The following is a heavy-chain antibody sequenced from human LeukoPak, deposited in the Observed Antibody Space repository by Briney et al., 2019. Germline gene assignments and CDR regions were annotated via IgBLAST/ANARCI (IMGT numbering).Heavy chain of an antibody. V-gene: IGHV3-74*01. CDR3: ARDYGRSRDYGMDV. Sequence: GGSLRLSCAASGFTLSNYWMHWVRQAPGKGLVWVSRINADGSSASYADSVKGRFTISRDNAKNTLYLEMNSLRAEDTAMYYCARDYGRSRDYGMDVWGQGTTVTVSS. D-gene: IGHD3-10*01. CDR1: GFTLSNYW. CDR2: INADGSSA. J-gene: IGHJ6*02.